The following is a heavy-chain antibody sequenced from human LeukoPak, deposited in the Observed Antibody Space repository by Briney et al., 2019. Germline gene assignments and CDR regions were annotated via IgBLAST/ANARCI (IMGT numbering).Heavy chain of an antibody. CDR2: ISSSSSYI. CDR1: GFTFTNAW. D-gene: IGHD2-2*02. Sequence: GGSLRLSCAASGFTFTNAWMNWVRQAPGKGLEWVSSISSSSSYIYYADSVKGRFTISRDNAKNSLYLQMNSLRAEDTAVYYCARDIVVVPAAIQDWFDPWGQGTLVTVSS. J-gene: IGHJ5*02. CDR3: ARDIVVVPAAIQDWFDP. V-gene: IGHV3-21*01.